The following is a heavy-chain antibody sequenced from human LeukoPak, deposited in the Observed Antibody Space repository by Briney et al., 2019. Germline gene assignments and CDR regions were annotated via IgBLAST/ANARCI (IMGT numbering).Heavy chain of an antibody. J-gene: IGHJ4*02. CDR2: IYYSGST. Sequence: SETLSLTCTVSGGSISSSSYYWGWIRQPPGKGLEWIGSIYYSGSTYYNPSLKSRVTISVDTSKNQFSLKLSSVTAADTAVYYCARAGRGSSGWYMFYWGQGTLVTVSS. V-gene: IGHV4-39*07. CDR1: GGSISSSSYY. D-gene: IGHD6-19*01. CDR3: ARAGRGSSGWYMFY.